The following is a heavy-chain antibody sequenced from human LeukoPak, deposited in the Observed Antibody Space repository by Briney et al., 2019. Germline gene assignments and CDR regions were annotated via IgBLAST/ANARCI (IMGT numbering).Heavy chain of an antibody. J-gene: IGHJ4*02. CDR1: GGSISSGDYY. CDR2: IYYSGST. D-gene: IGHD4-11*01. Sequence: SETLSLTCTVSGGSISSGDYYWSWIRQPPGKGLEWIGYIYYSGSTYYNPSLKSRATISVDTSKNQFSLKLSSVTAADTAVYYCASYSNYGSSYYFDYWGQGTLVTVSS. V-gene: IGHV4-30-4*01. CDR3: ASYSNYGSSYYFDY.